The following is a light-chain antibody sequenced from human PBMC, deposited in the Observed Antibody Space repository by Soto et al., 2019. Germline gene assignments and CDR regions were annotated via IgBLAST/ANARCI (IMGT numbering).Light chain of an antibody. CDR2: GAS. Sequence: EKVMTQSPATLSVSPGERATLSCRASQSVSSNLAWYQQKPGQAPRLLIYGASTRATGIPARFSGSGSGTEFTLTISSLQSEDFAVYYCQQYNNWPPYTFGQGTKLVIK. CDR1: QSVSSN. V-gene: IGKV3-15*01. J-gene: IGKJ2*01. CDR3: QQYNNWPPYT.